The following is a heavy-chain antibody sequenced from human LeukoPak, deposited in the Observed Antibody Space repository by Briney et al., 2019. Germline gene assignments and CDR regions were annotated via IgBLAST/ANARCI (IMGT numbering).Heavy chain of an antibody. CDR1: GDSVSSNSAA. CDR3: AREAWDYDILTGYQYSSWFDP. Sequence: SQTLSLTCAISGDSVSSNSAAWNWIRQSPSRGLEWLGRTYYRSKWYNDYAVSVKSRITINPDTSKNQFSLQLNSVTPEDTAVYYCAREAWDYDILTGYQYSSWFDPWGQGTLVTVSS. J-gene: IGHJ5*02. CDR2: TYYRSKWYN. D-gene: IGHD3-9*01. V-gene: IGHV6-1*01.